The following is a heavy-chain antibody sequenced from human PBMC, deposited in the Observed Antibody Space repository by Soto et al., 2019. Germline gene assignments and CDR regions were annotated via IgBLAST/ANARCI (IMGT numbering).Heavy chain of an antibody. J-gene: IGHJ5*02. D-gene: IGHD3-10*01. CDR3: ARIHYGSGSYYWFDP. V-gene: IGHV2-26*01. CDR2: IFSNDEK. Sequence: QVTLKESGPVLVKPTETLTLTCTVSGFSLSNARMGVSWIRQPPGKALEWLAHIFSNDEKSYSTSLKSRLTHSKDNSKNQVVLNMTHMDPVDTATYYCARIHYGSGSYYWFDPWGQGTLVTVSS. CDR1: GFSLSNARMG.